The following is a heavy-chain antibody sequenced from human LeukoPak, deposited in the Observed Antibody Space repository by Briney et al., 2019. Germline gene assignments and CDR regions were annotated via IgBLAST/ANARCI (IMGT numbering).Heavy chain of an antibody. CDR1: GYSLTSGYY. CDR2: IYHSGST. Sequence: SETLSLTCTVSGYSLTSGYYWGWVRQPPGKGLEWIGSIYHSGSTYYNPSLRSRVTISVDTSKNQFSLKLNSVTAADTAVYYCANLQMDSGSYYDFHCWGQGTLVTVSS. CDR3: ANLQMDSGSYYDFHC. D-gene: IGHD3-10*01. V-gene: IGHV4-38-2*02. J-gene: IGHJ4*02.